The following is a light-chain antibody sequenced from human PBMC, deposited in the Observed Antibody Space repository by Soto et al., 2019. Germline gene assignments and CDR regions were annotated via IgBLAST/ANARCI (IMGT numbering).Light chain of an antibody. CDR2: EVA. CDR3: SSYATSGTNVI. V-gene: IGLV2-14*03. Sequence: QSVLTQPASVSGSPGQSITISCTGTNSDVGAYPYVSWYQQHPGNAPKLLIYEVADRPSGVSDRFSGSKSGNTSSLTISVLQAEDEAVYYCSSYATSGTNVIFGGGTKLTVL. J-gene: IGLJ2*01. CDR1: NSDVGAYPY.